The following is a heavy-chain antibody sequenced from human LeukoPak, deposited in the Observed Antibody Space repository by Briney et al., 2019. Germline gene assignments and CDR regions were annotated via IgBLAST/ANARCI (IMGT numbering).Heavy chain of an antibody. D-gene: IGHD6-13*01. Sequence: GASVTVSRKASVYTFHRYYMHWVRQAPGQALEWMGIINPGGGGTSHAQKLQGRVTITRDTSTRTPYMELSSLTSEDMAVYYFARDRLAASWYACDYWGQGTLVSVSS. CDR3: ARDRLAASWYACDY. J-gene: IGHJ4*02. CDR2: INPGGGGT. CDR1: VYTFHRYY. V-gene: IGHV1-46*02.